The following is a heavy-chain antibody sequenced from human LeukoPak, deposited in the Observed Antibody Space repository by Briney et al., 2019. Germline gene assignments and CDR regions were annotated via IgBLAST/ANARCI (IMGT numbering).Heavy chain of an antibody. CDR1: GFSFSSYG. Sequence: GGSLRLSCAASGFSFSSYGMSWVRQAPGKGLEWVANIKKDGSEKYYVDSVKGRFTISRDNAKNSLYLQMNSLRAEDTAVYYCARDLYRIVVVPHYFDYWGQGTLVTVSS. J-gene: IGHJ4*02. CDR2: IKKDGSEK. D-gene: IGHD3-22*01. CDR3: ARDLYRIVVVPHYFDY. V-gene: IGHV3-7*01.